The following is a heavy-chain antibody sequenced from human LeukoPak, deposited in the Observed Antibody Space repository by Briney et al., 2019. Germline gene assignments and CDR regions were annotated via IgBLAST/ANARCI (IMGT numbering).Heavy chain of an antibody. CDR1: GFTFSNAW. J-gene: IGHJ6*03. CDR3: TTIRTGTTLFYYYYYMDV. D-gene: IGHD1-7*01. V-gene: IGHV3-15*01. Sequence: GGSLRLSCAASGFTFSNAWMSWVRQAPGKGLEWVGRIKSKTDGGTTDYAAPVKGRFTISRDDSKNTLYLQMNSLKTEDTAVYYCTTIRTGTTLFYYYYYMDVWGKGTTVTVSS. CDR2: IKSKTDGGTT.